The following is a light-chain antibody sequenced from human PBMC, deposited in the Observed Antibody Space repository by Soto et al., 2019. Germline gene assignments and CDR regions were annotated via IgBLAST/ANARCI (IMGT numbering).Light chain of an antibody. CDR3: QQRYAWPPLT. J-gene: IGKJ4*01. V-gene: IGKV1-5*01. Sequence: DIQMTQSPSTLSASVGDRVTITCRASQSISSWLAWYQQNPGKAPKLLIYDASKRATGIPARFSGSGSETDFTLTISSLEPEDFSVYYCQQRYAWPPLTFGGGTKVEIK. CDR1: QSISSW. CDR2: DAS.